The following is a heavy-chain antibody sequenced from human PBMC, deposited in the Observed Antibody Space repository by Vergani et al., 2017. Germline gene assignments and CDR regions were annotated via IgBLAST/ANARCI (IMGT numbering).Heavy chain of an antibody. J-gene: IGHJ5*02. D-gene: IGHD5-12*01. CDR2: IIPIFGTA. Sequence: QVQLVQSGAEVKKPGSSVKVSCKASGGTFSSYAISWVRQAPGQGLEWMGGIIPIFGTANYAQKFQGRVTITADESTSTAYMELSSLRSEDTAVYYCASARGGYSGSGENWFDPWGQGTLVTVSS. CDR1: GGTFSSYA. V-gene: IGHV1-69*12. CDR3: ASARGGYSGSGENWFDP.